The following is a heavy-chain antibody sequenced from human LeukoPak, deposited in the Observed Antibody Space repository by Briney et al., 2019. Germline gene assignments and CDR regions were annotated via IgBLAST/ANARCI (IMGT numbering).Heavy chain of an antibody. J-gene: IGHJ6*03. CDR3: ARALSHSSWFPSYYYYYMDV. V-gene: IGHV7-4-1*02. D-gene: IGHD6-13*01. Sequence: ASVKVSCKASGYTFTTYDIYWVRQATGQGLEWMGWINTNTGNPTYAQGFTGRFVFSLDTSVSTAYLQISSLKAEDTAVYYCARALSHSSWFPSYYYYYMDVWGKGTTVTVSS. CDR2: INTNTGNP. CDR1: GYTFTTYD.